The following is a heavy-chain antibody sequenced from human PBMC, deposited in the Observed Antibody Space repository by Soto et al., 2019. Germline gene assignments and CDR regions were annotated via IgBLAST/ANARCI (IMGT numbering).Heavy chain of an antibody. D-gene: IGHD3-22*01. CDR2: ISSSGSAI. CDR1: VCTFSSYE. J-gene: IGHJ4*02. CDR3: ARSYYYDSSGYYFVNGVPDY. V-gene: IGHV3-48*03. Sequence: GGSLRRSGAASVCTFSSYEMKWVRPAPVKGLWWGSYISSSGSAIYYADSVKGRFTISRDNAKNSLYLQMNSLRAEDTAVYYCARSYYYDSSGYYFVNGVPDYWGQGTLVTVSS.